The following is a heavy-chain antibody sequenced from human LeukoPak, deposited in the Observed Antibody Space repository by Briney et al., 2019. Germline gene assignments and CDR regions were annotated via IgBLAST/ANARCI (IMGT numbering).Heavy chain of an antibody. V-gene: IGHV4-39*01. CDR3: ARQKGGVARLKYYFDY. CDR1: GVSISSCTYY. CDR2: ISYTGTT. Sequence: SETLSLTCTVSGVSISSCTYYWGWIRQSPGKGLEWMGSISYTGTTYYKSALKSRVTISVDKSKNQFSLNLSSVTAADTAVYYCARQKGGVARLKYYFDYWGQGTLVTVSS. J-gene: IGHJ4*02. D-gene: IGHD2-15*01.